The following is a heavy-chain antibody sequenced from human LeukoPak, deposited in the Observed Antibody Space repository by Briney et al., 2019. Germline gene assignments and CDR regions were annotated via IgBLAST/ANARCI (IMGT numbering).Heavy chain of an antibody. CDR3: ARDLVSGGSRFDP. Sequence: PGGSLRLSCAASGFTSSSYVMHWVRQAPGKGLERVAVIRFDGSRKYYADSVKGRFTISRDNSKNTLYLQMNSLRAEDTAVYYCARDLVSGGSRFDPWGQGTLVTVSS. CDR2: IRFDGSRK. D-gene: IGHD2-15*01. V-gene: IGHV3-33*01. J-gene: IGHJ5*02. CDR1: GFTSSSYV.